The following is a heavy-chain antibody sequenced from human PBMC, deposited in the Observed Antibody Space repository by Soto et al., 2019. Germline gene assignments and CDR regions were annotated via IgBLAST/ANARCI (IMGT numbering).Heavy chain of an antibody. CDR3: ARDSGYDSGHDY. J-gene: IGHJ4*02. V-gene: IGHV4-31*03. CDR2: IYYSGST. CDR1: GGSISSGGYY. D-gene: IGHD5-12*01. Sequence: TSETLSLTCTVSGGSISSGGYYWSWIRQHPGKGLEWIGYIYYSGSTYYNPSLKSRVTISVDTSKNQFSLKLSSVTAADTAVYYCARDSGYDSGHDYWGQGTLVTVSS.